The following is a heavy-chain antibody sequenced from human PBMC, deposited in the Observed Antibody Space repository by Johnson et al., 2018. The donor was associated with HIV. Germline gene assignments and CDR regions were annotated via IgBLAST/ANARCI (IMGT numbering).Heavy chain of an antibody. D-gene: IGHD6-13*01. Sequence: VQLVESGGGLVQPGGSLRLSCAASGFTFSTYDMYWVRQATGKGLEWVSTIGTAGDTYYAGSVKGRFTISRENANNSLYLQMNSLRAGDTAMYYCARASYNRSSWTWDVFDIWGQGTMVTVSS. CDR1: GFTFSTYD. V-gene: IGHV3-13*01. CDR3: ARASYNRSSWTWDVFDI. J-gene: IGHJ3*02. CDR2: IGTAGDT.